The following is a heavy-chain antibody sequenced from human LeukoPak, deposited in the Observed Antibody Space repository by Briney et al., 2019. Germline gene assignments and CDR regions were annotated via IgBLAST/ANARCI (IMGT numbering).Heavy chain of an antibody. D-gene: IGHD6-19*01. V-gene: IGHV3-23*01. CDR3: AKVAVAGYFDY. Sequence: GGSLRLSCAASGFTFSSYAMSWVRQAPGKGLEWVSTISNSDGSTYYADSVMGRFTISRDNSKNTLYLQMNSLRVEDTAVYYCAKVAVAGYFDYWGQGTLVTVSS. CDR2: ISNSDGST. J-gene: IGHJ4*02. CDR1: GFTFSSYA.